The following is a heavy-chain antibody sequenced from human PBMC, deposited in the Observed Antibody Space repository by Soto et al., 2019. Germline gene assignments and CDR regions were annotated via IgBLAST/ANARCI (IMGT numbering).Heavy chain of an antibody. J-gene: IGHJ4*02. V-gene: IGHV1-18*01. Sequence: GASVKVSCKTSGYSFTTYGISWVRQAPGQGLEWMGWTSSNNGKTKYAQKFQGRVTMTTDKSTNTVHMELRSLRSGDTAVYYCARTSVAQSEDYFDYWGQGTLVTSPQ. CDR2: TSSNNGKT. D-gene: IGHD5-12*01. CDR1: GYSFTTYG. CDR3: ARTSVAQSEDYFDY.